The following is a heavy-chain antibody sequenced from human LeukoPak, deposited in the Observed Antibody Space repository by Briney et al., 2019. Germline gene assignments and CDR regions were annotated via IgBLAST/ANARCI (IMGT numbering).Heavy chain of an antibody. Sequence: SETLSLTCAVDGGSFSGYYWSWIRQPPEKGLEWIGEINHSGSTNYNPSLKSRVTISVDTSKNQFSLKLSSVTAADTAVYYCASIAVAGQRVKRYNWFDPWGQGTLVTVSS. J-gene: IGHJ5*02. V-gene: IGHV4-34*01. D-gene: IGHD6-19*01. CDR3: ASIAVAGQRVKRYNWFDP. CDR1: GGSFSGYY. CDR2: INHSGST.